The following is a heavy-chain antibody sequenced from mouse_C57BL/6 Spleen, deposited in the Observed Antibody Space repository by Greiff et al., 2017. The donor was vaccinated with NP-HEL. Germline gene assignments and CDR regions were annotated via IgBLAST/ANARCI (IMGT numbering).Heavy chain of an antibody. D-gene: IGHD4-1*01. J-gene: IGHJ2*01. CDR3: ARPNWDEGFDY. CDR1: GYAFSSSW. Sequence: VQLQQSGPELVKPGASVKISCKASGYAFSSSWMNWVKQRPGKGLEWIGRIYPGDGDTNYNGKFKGKATLTADKSSSTAYMQLSSLTSEDSAVYFCARPNWDEGFDYWGQGTTLTVSS. V-gene: IGHV1-82*01. CDR2: IYPGDGDT.